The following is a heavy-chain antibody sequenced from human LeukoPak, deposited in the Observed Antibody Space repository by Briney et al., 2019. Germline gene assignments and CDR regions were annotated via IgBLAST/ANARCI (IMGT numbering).Heavy chain of an antibody. CDR3: ARWRSSCSGGSCYFDY. Sequence: SETLSLTCAVYGGSFSGYYWSWIRQPPGKGLEWIGEINHSGSTNYNPSLKSRVTISVDTSKNQFSLKLSSVTAADTAVYYCARWRSSCSGGSCYFDYWGQGTLVTVSS. J-gene: IGHJ4*02. V-gene: IGHV4-34*01. D-gene: IGHD2-15*01. CDR1: GGSFSGYY. CDR2: INHSGST.